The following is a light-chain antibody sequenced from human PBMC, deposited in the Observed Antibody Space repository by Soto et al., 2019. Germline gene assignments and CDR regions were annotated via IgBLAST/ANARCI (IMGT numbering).Light chain of an antibody. CDR1: SSDAGGYNF. Sequence: QSALTQPASVSGSPGQSITISCTGTSSDAGGYNFVSWYQQHPDKAPKLLIYEVSNRPSGVSNRFSGSKSGDTASLTISGLQAEDEADYYCSSYTSSSTLYVFGTGTKVTVL. J-gene: IGLJ1*01. V-gene: IGLV2-14*01. CDR3: SSYTSSSTLYV. CDR2: EVS.